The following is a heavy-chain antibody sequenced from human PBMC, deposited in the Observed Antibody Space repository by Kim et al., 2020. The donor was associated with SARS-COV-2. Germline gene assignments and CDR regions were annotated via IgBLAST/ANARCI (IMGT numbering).Heavy chain of an antibody. Sequence: SETLSLTCAVYGGSFSGYYWSWIRQPPGKGLEWIGEINHSGSTNYNPSLKSRVTISVDTSKNQFSLKLSSVTAADTAVYYCARGQAFDIWGQGTMVTVSS. J-gene: IGHJ3*02. CDR1: GGSFSGYY. CDR3: ARGQAFDI. CDR2: INHSGST. V-gene: IGHV4-34*01.